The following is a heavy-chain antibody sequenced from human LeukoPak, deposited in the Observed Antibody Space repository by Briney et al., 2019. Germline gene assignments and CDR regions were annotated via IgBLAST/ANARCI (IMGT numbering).Heavy chain of an antibody. D-gene: IGHD2-15*01. Sequence: PSETLSLTCTVSGGSISSSSYYWGWIRQPPGKGLEWIGSIYYSGSTYYNPSPKSRVTISVDTSKNQFSLKLSSVTAADTAVYYCARDRLDYCSGGSCYPYFDYWGQGTLVTVSS. CDR2: IYYSGST. CDR3: ARDRLDYCSGGSCYPYFDY. CDR1: GGSISSSSYY. V-gene: IGHV4-39*07. J-gene: IGHJ4*02.